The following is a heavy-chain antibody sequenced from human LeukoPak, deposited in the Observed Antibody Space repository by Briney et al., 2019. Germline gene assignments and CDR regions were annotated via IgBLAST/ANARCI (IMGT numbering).Heavy chain of an antibody. CDR2: ISSSSSYI. CDR1: GFTFSSNS. D-gene: IGHD6-6*01. V-gene: IGHV3-21*01. Sequence: GRSLRLSCAASGFTFSSNSMNWVRQAPGKGLEWVSSISSSSSYIYYADSVRRRFTISRDNAKNSLYLQMNSLRAEDTAVYYCARDEGIAARPVDYWGQGTLVTVSS. CDR3: ARDEGIAARPVDY. J-gene: IGHJ4*02.